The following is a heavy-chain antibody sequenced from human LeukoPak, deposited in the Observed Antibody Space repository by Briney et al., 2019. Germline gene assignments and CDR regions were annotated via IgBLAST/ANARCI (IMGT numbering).Heavy chain of an antibody. J-gene: IGHJ4*02. Sequence: GGSLRLSCAASGFTFSSYWMSWVRQAPGKGLEWVSAISGSGGSTYYADSVKGRFTISRDNSKNTLYLQMNSLRAEDTAVYYCAKRIGSYYTPGYFDYWGQGTLVTVSS. D-gene: IGHD3-10*01. V-gene: IGHV3-23*01. CDR1: GFTFSSYW. CDR2: ISGSGGST. CDR3: AKRIGSYYTPGYFDY.